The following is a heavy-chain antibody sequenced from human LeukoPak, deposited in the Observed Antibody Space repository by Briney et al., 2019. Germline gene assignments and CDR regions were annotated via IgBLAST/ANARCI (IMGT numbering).Heavy chain of an antibody. J-gene: IGHJ6*02. CDR1: GYTFTSYG. CDR2: ISAYSGDT. Sequence: ASVKVSCKASGYTFTSYGISWVRQAPGQGLEWMGWISAYSGDTNYAQKFQGRATMTTDTSTSTAYMELRSLSSDDTAVYYCGRDGIVVVPAVNDARRTYYYGMDVWGQGTTVTVSS. D-gene: IGHD2-2*01. V-gene: IGHV1-18*01. CDR3: GRDGIVVVPAVNDARRTYYYGMDV.